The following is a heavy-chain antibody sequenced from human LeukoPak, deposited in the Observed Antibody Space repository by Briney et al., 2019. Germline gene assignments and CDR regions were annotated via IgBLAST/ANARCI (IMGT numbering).Heavy chain of an antibody. CDR1: GYTFTGYY. J-gene: IGHJ4*02. Sequence: ASVKVSCKASGYTFTGYYMHWVRQAPGQGLEWMGWINPNSGGTNYAQKFQGRVTMTRDTSISTAYMELSRLRSDDTAVYYCARPSDRSEYYYDSSGYNDYWGQGTLVTVSS. CDR2: INPNSGGT. D-gene: IGHD3-22*01. CDR3: ARPSDRSEYYYDSSGYNDY. V-gene: IGHV1-2*02.